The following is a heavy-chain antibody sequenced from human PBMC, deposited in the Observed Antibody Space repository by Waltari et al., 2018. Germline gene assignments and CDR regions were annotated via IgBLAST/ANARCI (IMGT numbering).Heavy chain of an antibody. CDR3: ARQHSNYVRFDY. V-gene: IGHV4-38-2*01. CDR1: GYSISSGYY. CDR2: IYHSGST. J-gene: IGHJ4*02. D-gene: IGHD4-4*01. Sequence: QVQLQESGPGLVKPSETLSLTCAVSGYSISSGYYWGWIRQPPGKGLEWIGSIYHSGSTYYNPSLKSRVTISVDTSKNQFSLKLSSVTAADTAVYYCARQHSNYVRFDYWGQGTLVTVSS.